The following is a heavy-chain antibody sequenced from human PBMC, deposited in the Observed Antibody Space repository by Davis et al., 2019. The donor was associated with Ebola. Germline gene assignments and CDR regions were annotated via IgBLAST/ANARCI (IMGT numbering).Heavy chain of an antibody. D-gene: IGHD6-13*01. CDR2: IIPILGIA. CDR1: GGTFSSYA. CDR3: ARDQGSSSWYSFFDY. J-gene: IGHJ4*02. Sequence: VKVSCKASGGTFSSYAISWVRQAPGQGLEWMGRIIPILGIANYAQKFQGRVTITADKSTSTAYMELSSLRSEDTAVYYCARDQGSSSWYSFFDYWGQGTLVTVSS. V-gene: IGHV1-69*10.